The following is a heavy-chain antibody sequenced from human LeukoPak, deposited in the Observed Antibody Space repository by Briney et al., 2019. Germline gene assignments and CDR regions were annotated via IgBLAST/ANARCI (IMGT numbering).Heavy chain of an antibody. CDR2: IRSDGTI. CDR3: ARDNIWAFDI. Sequence: TPGGSLRLSCEASGFTSFNFPMTWVRKAPGKGLEWVSHIRSDGTITYADSVKGRFTISRDDAKTSVYLQLNSLRDEDTAIYYCARDNIWAFDIWGQGTMVTVSS. V-gene: IGHV3-69-1*01. CDR1: GFTSFNFP. J-gene: IGHJ3*02. D-gene: IGHD2/OR15-2a*01.